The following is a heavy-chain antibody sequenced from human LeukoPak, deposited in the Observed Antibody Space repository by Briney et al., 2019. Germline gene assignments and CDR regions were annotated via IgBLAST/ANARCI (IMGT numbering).Heavy chain of an antibody. V-gene: IGHV3-7*03. J-gene: IGHJ3*02. CDR3: APWLRWDAFDI. D-gene: IGHD5-12*01. Sequence: GGSLRLSCAASGFTFSSYWMSWVRQAPGKGLEWVANIKQDGSEKYYVDSVKGRFTISRDNAKNSLDLQMNSLRAEDTAVYYCAPWLRWDAFDIWGQGTMVTVSS. CDR1: GFTFSSYW. CDR2: IKQDGSEK.